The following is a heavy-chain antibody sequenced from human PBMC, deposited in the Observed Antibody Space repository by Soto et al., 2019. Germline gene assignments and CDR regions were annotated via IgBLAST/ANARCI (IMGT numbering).Heavy chain of an antibody. J-gene: IGHJ5*01. CDR2: IFYGGNT. CDR3: ASSSSFESGRYYHTPHS. CDR1: DGCITSSNNF. Sequence: LSLTCTISDGCITSSNNFWGWIRQPPGKGLEWIGTIFYGGNTYYNPSLKSRVTMSVDTFKNQFSLRLSSVTAADTAVYFCASSSSFESGRYYHTPHSCCPATLLTVFS. V-gene: IGHV4-39*01. D-gene: IGHD3-22*01.